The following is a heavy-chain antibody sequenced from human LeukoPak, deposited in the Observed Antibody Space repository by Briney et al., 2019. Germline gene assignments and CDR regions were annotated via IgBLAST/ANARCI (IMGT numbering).Heavy chain of an antibody. CDR2: IYDSGST. CDR1: GGSISSGGYS. J-gene: IGHJ4*02. D-gene: IGHD3-10*01. CDR3: AREGSANYGSYPYFDY. V-gene: IGHV4-30-2*01. Sequence: SQTLSLTCAVSGGSISSGGYSWSWIRQPPGKGLEWIGYIYDSGSTQYNPSLKSRVTISVDRSKNQFSLKLSSVTAADTAVYYCAREGSANYGSYPYFDYWGQGTLVTVSS.